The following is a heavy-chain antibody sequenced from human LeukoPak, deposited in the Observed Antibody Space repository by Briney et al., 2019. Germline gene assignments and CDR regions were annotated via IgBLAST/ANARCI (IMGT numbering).Heavy chain of an antibody. D-gene: IGHD3-22*01. V-gene: IGHV1-8*01. CDR1: GYTFTSYD. CDR3: ARGDTYYYDSSGYYYLIWFDP. CDR2: MNPNSGNT. J-gene: IGHJ5*02. Sequence: GASVKVSCKASGYTFTSYDINWVRQATGQGLEWMGWMNPNSGNTGYAQKFQGRVTMTRNTSISTAYMELSSLRSEDTAVYYCARGDTYYYDSSGYYYLIWFDPWGQGTLVTVSS.